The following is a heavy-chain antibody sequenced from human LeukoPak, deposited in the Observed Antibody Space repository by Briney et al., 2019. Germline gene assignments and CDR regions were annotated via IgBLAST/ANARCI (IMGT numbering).Heavy chain of an antibody. CDR2: IVIANGNT. CDR1: GFTFARSA. CDR3: ARDSHSGSPPDY. D-gene: IGHD5-12*01. J-gene: IGHJ4*02. V-gene: IGHV1-58*01. Sequence: SVKVSCKASGFTFARSAVQWVRQARGQRPEWIGWIVIANGNTNYAQKFQERLTITRDMSTSTAYMELSSLRSEDTAVYYCARDSHSGSPPDYWGQGTLVTVSS.